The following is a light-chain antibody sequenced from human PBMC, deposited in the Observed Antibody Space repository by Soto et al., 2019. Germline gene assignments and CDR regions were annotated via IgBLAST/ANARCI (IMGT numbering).Light chain of an antibody. CDR1: QSISSN. J-gene: IGKJ1*01. CDR2: GAS. V-gene: IGKV3-15*01. CDR3: QHYNSYSEA. Sequence: EIVMTQSPGTLSVSPGESATLSCRASQSISSNLTWYQEKPGQAPRLLIYGASTRATGIPARFSGSGSGREFTLTISSLLPDDFATDYCQHYNSYSEAFGQGTKVDIK.